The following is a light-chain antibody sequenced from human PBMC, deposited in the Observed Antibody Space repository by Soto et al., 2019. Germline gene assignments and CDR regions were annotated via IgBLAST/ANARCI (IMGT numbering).Light chain of an antibody. CDR1: SSDVGGYNY. J-gene: IGLJ2*01. Sequence: QSVLTQPASVSGSPGQSITISCTGTSSDVGGYNYVSWYQQHPGKAPKLMIYEVSNRPSGVSNRFSGSKSGNTASLTISGLQAEDEADYYCRSYTSSSTLVFGGGTQLT. CDR2: EVS. V-gene: IGLV2-14*01. CDR3: RSYTSSSTLV.